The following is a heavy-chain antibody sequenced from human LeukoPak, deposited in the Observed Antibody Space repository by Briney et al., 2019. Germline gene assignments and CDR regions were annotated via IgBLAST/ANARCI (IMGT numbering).Heavy chain of an antibody. V-gene: IGHV3-23*01. CDR2: ISGSGGST. Sequence: PGGSLRLSCAASGFTFSSYAMSWVRQAPGKGLEWVSAISGSGGSTYYADSVKGRFTISRDNSKNTLYLQMNSLRAEDTAVYYCAKSPDSSGYYPDCFDCWGQGTLVTVSS. D-gene: IGHD3-22*01. CDR3: AKSPDSSGYYPDCFDC. J-gene: IGHJ4*02. CDR1: GFTFSSYA.